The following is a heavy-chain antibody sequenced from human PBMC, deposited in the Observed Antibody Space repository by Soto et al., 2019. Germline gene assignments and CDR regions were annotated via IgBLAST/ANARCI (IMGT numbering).Heavy chain of an antibody. CDR1: GFAFNNYG. CDR2: ISKSDYT. J-gene: IGHJ4*02. CDR3: AREDSIIIPAVSDF. Sequence: GGFLRLSCTVSGFAFNNYGINWVRQAPGKGLEWVSSISKSDYTYYSDSVKGRFTISRDNAKNSVSLQMNTLRVEDTAVYYCAREDSIIIPAVSDFWGQGTLVTVSS. D-gene: IGHD2-2*01. V-gene: IGHV3-21*01.